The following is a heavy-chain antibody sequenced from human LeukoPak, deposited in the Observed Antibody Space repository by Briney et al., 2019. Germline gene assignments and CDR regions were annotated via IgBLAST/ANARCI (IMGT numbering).Heavy chain of an antibody. CDR3: ASDTGYFDSTTLGY. J-gene: IGHJ4*02. CDR1: GGTFSSYA. D-gene: IGHD2/OR15-2a*01. CDR2: FIPIFGTA. Sequence: SSVKLSCKASGGTFSSYAISWVLQAPGQGLEWRGGFIPIFGTANYAQKFQGRVTITTDESTSTAYMELSSLRSEDTAVYYCASDTGYFDSTTLGYWGQGTLVTVSS. V-gene: IGHV1-69*05.